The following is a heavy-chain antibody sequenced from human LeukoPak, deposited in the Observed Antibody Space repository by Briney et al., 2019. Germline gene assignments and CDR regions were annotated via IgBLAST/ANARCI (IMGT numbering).Heavy chain of an antibody. D-gene: IGHD6-13*01. Sequence: ASVKVSCKASGGTFSSYAISWVRQAPGQGLEWMGGIIPIFGTANCAQKCQGRVTITADESTSTAYMELSSLRSEDTAVYYCAKSQQLPEVYYGMDVWGQGTTVTVSS. CDR3: AKSQQLPEVYYGMDV. CDR2: IIPIFGTA. J-gene: IGHJ6*02. CDR1: GGTFSSYA. V-gene: IGHV1-69*13.